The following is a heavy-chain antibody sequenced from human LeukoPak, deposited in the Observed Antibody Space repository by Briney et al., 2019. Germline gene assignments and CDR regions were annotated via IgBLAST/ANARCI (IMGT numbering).Heavy chain of an antibody. J-gene: IGHJ5*02. CDR3: ARTTRWFDP. Sequence: TLSLTCTVSGASISSGSYYWSWIRQPAGKGLEWIGRIYTSGSTNYNPSLKSRVTISVDTSKNQFSLKLSSVTAADTAVYYCARTTRWFDPWGQGTLVTVSS. D-gene: IGHD4-17*01. CDR1: GASISSGSYY. CDR2: IYTSGST. V-gene: IGHV4-61*02.